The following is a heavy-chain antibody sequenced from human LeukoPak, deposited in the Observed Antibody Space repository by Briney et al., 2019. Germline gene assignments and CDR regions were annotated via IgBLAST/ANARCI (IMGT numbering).Heavy chain of an antibody. CDR2: INWNGGST. CDR1: GFTFDDYG. V-gene: IGHV3-20*04. J-gene: IGHJ4*02. CDR3: ARVFPQSPDY. Sequence: PGGSLRLSCAASGFTFDDYGMSWVRQAPGKGLEWVSGINWNGGSTTYADSVKGRFTISRDNAKNSLYLQMNSLRAEDTAVYYCARVFPQSPDYWGQGTLVTVSS.